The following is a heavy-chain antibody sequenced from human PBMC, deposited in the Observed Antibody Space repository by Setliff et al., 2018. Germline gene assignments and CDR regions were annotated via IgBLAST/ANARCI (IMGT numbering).Heavy chain of an antibody. D-gene: IGHD4-17*01. Sequence: SETLSLTCRVSGDSISDHHWSWIRQPPGQGLEWIGYIYSSGRTNYNPSLKSRVSLSLDTSKNQFSLDLSSVTPADTAVYYCARELGLRAPFDFWGQGIWVTVSS. CDR1: GDSISDHH. CDR3: ARELGLRAPFDF. CDR2: IYSSGRT. V-gene: IGHV4-59*11. J-gene: IGHJ4*02.